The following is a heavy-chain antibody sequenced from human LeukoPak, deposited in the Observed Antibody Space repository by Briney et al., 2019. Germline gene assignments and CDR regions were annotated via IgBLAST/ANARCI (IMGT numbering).Heavy chain of an antibody. CDR3: AKDRFPGGSGTHKYGIDV. V-gene: IGHV3-23*01. Sequence: GGSLRLSCATSGFTFSNNAMTWVRQAPGKGLEWVSSMSSSGGSTYYADSVKGRFTISRDTSNNMLYLQMSSLRAEDTAVYYCAKDRFPGGSGTHKYGIDVWGQGTTVTVSS. CDR1: GFTFSNNA. D-gene: IGHD3-10*01. CDR2: MSSSGGST. J-gene: IGHJ6*02.